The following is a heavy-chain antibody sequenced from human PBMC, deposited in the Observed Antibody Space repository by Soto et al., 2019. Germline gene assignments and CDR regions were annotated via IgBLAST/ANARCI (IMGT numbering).Heavy chain of an antibody. CDR3: ARESCSSTSCYESALDY. CDR2: IIPILGIA. CDR1: GGTFNSYT. Sequence: QVQLVQSGAEVKKPGSSVKVSCKASGGTFNSYTISWVRQAPGQGLEWMGRIIPILGIANYAQKFQGRVTIPADKSTSTAYMELSSLRSEDTAVYYCARESCSSTSCYESALDYWGQGTLVTVSS. J-gene: IGHJ4*02. V-gene: IGHV1-69*08. D-gene: IGHD2-2*01.